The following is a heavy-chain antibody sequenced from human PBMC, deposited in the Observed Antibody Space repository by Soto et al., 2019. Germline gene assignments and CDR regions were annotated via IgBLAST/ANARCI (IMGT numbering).Heavy chain of an antibody. CDR1: GGSISGYY. V-gene: IGHV4-34*01. J-gene: IGHJ6*02. Sequence: SETLSLTCTVSGGSISGYYWSWIRQPPGKGLEWIGEINHSGSTNYNPSLKSRVTISVDTSKNQFSLKLSSVTAADTAVYYCAREPVMVYYGMDVWGQGTTVTVSS. CDR2: INHSGST. D-gene: IGHD3-10*01. CDR3: AREPVMVYYGMDV.